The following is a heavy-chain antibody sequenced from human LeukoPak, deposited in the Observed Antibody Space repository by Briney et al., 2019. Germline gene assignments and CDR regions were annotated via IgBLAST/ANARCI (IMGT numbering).Heavy chain of an antibody. V-gene: IGHV3-21*01. CDR3: ARDSADATVTTEEIDY. Sequence: PGGSLRLSCAASGFTFSSYSMNWVRQAPGKGLEWVSSISSSSSYIYYADLVKGRFTISRDNAKNSLYLQMNSLRAEDTAVYYCARDSADATVTTEEIDYWGQGTLVTVSS. CDR2: ISSSSSYI. CDR1: GFTFSSYS. J-gene: IGHJ4*02. D-gene: IGHD4-11*01.